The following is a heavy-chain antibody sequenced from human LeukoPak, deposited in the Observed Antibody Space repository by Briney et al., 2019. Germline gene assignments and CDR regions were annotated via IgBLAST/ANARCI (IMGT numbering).Heavy chain of an antibody. V-gene: IGHV3-30*18. CDR1: GFTFSSYG. D-gene: IGHD2-15*01. CDR2: ISYDGSNK. CDR3: AKGPTDISGGSSNDAFDI. J-gene: IGHJ3*02. Sequence: GGSLRLSCAASGFTFSSYGMHWVRQAPGKGLEWVAVISYDGSNKYYADSVKGRFAISRDNSKNTLYLQMNSLRAEDTAVYYCAKGPTDISGGSSNDAFDIWGQGTMVTVSS.